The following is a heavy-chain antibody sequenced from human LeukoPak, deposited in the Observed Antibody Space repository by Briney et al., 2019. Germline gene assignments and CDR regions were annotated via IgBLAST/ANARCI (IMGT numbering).Heavy chain of an antibody. Sequence: GGSLRLSCAASGFTFSSYGMHWVRQAPGKGLASVAVISYDGSNKYYADSVKGRFTISRDDSKNTLYLQMNSLRAEDTAMYYCARGLPPVMKYYFDYWGQGTLVTVSS. CDR2: ISYDGSNK. CDR3: ARGLPPVMKYYFDY. CDR1: GFTFSSYG. J-gene: IGHJ4*02. D-gene: IGHD4-11*01. V-gene: IGHV3-30*03.